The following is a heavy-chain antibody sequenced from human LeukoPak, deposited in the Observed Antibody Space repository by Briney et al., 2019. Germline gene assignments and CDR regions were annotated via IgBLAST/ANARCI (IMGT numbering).Heavy chain of an antibody. D-gene: IGHD2-8*01. CDR1: GHSLTKLS. J-gene: IGHJ6*02. CDR2: FDPKDRES. V-gene: IGHV1-24*01. CDR3: AVRFVWHGFDV. Sequence: GASVKVSCKVAGHSLTKLSLHWVRQAPGKGLEWMVGFDPKDRESIYAQKFKARVTLTEDTSTDTAYMELSSLGPDDTALYYCAVRFVWHGFDVWGQGTTVTVSS.